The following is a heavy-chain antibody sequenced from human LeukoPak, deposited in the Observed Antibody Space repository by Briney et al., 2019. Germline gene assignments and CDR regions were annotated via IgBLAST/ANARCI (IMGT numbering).Heavy chain of an antibody. CDR1: GGTFSSYA. CDR2: IIPIFGTA. CDR3: ARDLRSSGSYYPFDD. Sequence: ASVKVSCKVSGGTFSSYAMSWVRQAPGQGLEWMGGIIPIFGTANYAQKFQGRVTITADVSTSTAYLELSSLRSEDTAGYYCARDLRSSGSYYPFDDWGQGTLVTVSS. J-gene: IGHJ4*02. D-gene: IGHD1-26*01. V-gene: IGHV1-69*13.